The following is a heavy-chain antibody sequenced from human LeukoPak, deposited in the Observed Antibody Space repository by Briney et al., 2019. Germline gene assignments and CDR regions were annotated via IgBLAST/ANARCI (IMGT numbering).Heavy chain of an antibody. CDR3: ARQYYDILTDPNYFDS. CDR2: ILPGNPDT. Sequence: TPGESLKISCKGSGYSFSNYWIGWVRQMPGKGLEWVGIILPGNPDTRYSPSFQGQVTMSADKSISTAYLQWSSLKAADTAMYYCARQYYDILTDPNYFDSWGQGTLVTVSS. CDR1: GYSFSNYW. V-gene: IGHV5-51*01. J-gene: IGHJ4*02. D-gene: IGHD3-9*01.